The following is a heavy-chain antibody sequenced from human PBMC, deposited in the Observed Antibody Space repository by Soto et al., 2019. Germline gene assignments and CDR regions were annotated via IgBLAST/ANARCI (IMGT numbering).Heavy chain of an antibody. CDR2: IYYSVST. J-gene: IGHJ5*02. V-gene: IGHV4-30-2*01. CDR1: GGSISRGGYS. Sequence: QLQLQESGSGLVKPSQTLSLTCAVSGGSISRGGYSWGWIRQPPGKGLEWIGYIYYSVSTYYNPSLKRRVTISVDMSKNQFSLKLSSVTAADTAVYYCARVPSPWGQGTLVTVSS. CDR3: ARVPSP.